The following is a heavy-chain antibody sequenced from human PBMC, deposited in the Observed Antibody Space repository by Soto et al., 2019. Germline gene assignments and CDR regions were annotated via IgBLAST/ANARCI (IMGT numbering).Heavy chain of an antibody. CDR1: GGSISNFY. CDR3: ARGDFYYDSSGYYPPSHAFDI. Sequence: ASGTHSLTSTVSGGSISNFYWGWIRQTPGKGLGWIGYIYYSGSTNYNPSLKSRVTISVDTSKNQFSLKLSSVTAADTAVYYCARGDFYYDSSGYYPPSHAFDIWGQGTMVTVSS. D-gene: IGHD3-22*01. CDR2: IYYSGST. V-gene: IGHV4-59*01. J-gene: IGHJ3*02.